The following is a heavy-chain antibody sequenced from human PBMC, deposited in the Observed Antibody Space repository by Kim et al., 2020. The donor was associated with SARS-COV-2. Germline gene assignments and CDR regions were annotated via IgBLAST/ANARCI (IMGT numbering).Heavy chain of an antibody. D-gene: IGHD6-13*01. CDR2: T. CDR3: TREAGSSTWYDY. J-gene: IGHJ4*02. Sequence: TNQNPSLKNRVTISMHTTKNQFSLNLNSVAAADTAVYYCTREAGSSTWYDYWGQGILVTVSS. V-gene: IGHV4-59*01.